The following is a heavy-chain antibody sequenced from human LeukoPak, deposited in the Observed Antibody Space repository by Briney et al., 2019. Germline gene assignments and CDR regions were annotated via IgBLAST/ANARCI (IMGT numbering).Heavy chain of an antibody. CDR2: INSDGRST. D-gene: IGHD6-19*01. J-gene: IGHJ4*02. CDR1: RFTFSSFW. V-gene: IGHV3-74*01. CDR3: ARGIGWYYYFDY. Sequence: GGSLRLSCAASRFTFSSFWMQWVRQAPGKGLVWVSRINSDGRSTSYADSVKGRFTISRDNAKNTLFLQMNSLRAEDTALYFCARGIGWYYYFDYWGLGTLVTVSS.